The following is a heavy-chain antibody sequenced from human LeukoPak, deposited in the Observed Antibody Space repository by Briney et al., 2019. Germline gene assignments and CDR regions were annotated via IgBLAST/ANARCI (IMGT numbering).Heavy chain of an antibody. V-gene: IGHV5-51*01. CDR1: GYSFSIYC. Sequence: GESLKISCKGSGYSFSIYCIGWVRQMPGKGLEWMGTIYPGDSDTRYSPSFQGQVTISADKSINTAYLQWSSLKASDTAMYYCARLHSSSCDYWGQGTLVTVSS. D-gene: IGHD6-13*01. J-gene: IGHJ4*02. CDR2: IYPGDSDT. CDR3: ARLHSSSCDY.